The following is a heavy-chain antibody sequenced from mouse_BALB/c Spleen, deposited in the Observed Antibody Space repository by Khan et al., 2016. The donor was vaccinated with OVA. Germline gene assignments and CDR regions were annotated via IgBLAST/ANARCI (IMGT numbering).Heavy chain of an antibody. D-gene: IGHD1-1*01. CDR3: ATSYFYGYYFDY. V-gene: IGHV5-17*02. J-gene: IGHJ2*01. CDR1: GFTFTSYG. CDR2: ISSDSNTI. Sequence: LVQSGGSRKLSCAASGFTFTSYGMPWIRQAPEKGLEWVAYISSDSNTIYYADTVKGRFTISRDNPKNTLFLQMTSLRSGDTAMYFCATSYFYGYYFDYWGQGTTLTVSS.